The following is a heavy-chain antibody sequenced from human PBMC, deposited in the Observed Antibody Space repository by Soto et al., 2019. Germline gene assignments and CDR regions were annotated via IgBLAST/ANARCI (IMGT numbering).Heavy chain of an antibody. D-gene: IGHD3-9*01. Sequence: QQQLVESGGGVVQPGKSLRLSCAASGFIFSRYDMYWVRQAPDSVKGRFTISRDNSNNTLYLQMNSLRAEDTAVYYCAREGFRYLDWSADLWGQGTLVSVSS. CDR1: GFIFSRYD. CDR3: AREGFRYLDWSADL. V-gene: IGHV3-33*01. J-gene: IGHJ5*02.